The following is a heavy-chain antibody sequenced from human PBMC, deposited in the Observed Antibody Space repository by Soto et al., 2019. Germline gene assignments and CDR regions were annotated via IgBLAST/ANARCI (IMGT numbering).Heavy chain of an antibody. CDR2: IFYSGST. Sequence: QVQLQESGPGLVKPSQSLSLTCTVSGGSITSDDYYWSWIRQPPGRGRVWIGCIFYSGSTHYNPYLKSRFTISLDTSKRHGSLKLSSVTAADTPVYYCASANCGGDFSYRHDRYYFESWGQGTLVTVSS. CDR3: ASANCGGDFSYRHDRYYFES. V-gene: IGHV4-30-4*01. D-gene: IGHD2-21*02. CDR1: GGSITSDDYY. J-gene: IGHJ4*02.